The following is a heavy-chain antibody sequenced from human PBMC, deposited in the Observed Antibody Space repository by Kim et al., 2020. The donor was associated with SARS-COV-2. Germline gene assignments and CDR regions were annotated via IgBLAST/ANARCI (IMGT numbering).Heavy chain of an antibody. D-gene: IGHD6-19*01. V-gene: IGHV4-34*01. CDR3: ARRRIAVAGYFDY. Sequence: YNPSLECRVTISVDTSKNQFSLKLSSVTAADTAVYYCARRRIAVAGYFDYWGQGPLVTVSS. J-gene: IGHJ4*02.